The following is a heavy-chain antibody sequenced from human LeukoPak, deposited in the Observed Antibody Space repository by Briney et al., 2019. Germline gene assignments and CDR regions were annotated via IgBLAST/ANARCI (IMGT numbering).Heavy chain of an antibody. V-gene: IGHV4-61*02. CDR3: ARGGYSYGIYYYYYMDV. CDR1: GGSISSGSYY. Sequence: SETLSLTCTVSGGSISSGSYYWTWIRQPAGKGLEWIGRIYTIGSTNYNPSLKSRVTISVDTSKNHFSLKLSSVTAAGTAVYYCARGGYSYGIYYYYYMDVWREGTTVTVSS. CDR2: IYTIGST. J-gene: IGHJ6*03. D-gene: IGHD5-18*01.